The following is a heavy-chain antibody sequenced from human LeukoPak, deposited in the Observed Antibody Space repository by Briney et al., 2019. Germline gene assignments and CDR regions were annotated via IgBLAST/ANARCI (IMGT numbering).Heavy chain of an antibody. CDR2: IYPGDSDT. V-gene: IGHV5-51*01. D-gene: IGHD4-17*01. Sequence: GESLKISCKGSGYSFTNYWIGWVRQMPGKGLEWMGIIYPGDSDTRYSPSFQGQVTISAGKSISTAYLQWSSLKASDTAMYYCARRKHDYGDYVDCWGQGTLVTVSS. J-gene: IGHJ4*02. CDR3: ARRKHDYGDYVDC. CDR1: GYSFTNYW.